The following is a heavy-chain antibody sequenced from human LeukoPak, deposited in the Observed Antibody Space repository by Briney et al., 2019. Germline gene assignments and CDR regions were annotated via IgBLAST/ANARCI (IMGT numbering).Heavy chain of an antibody. V-gene: IGHV4-59*08. CDR2: IYYSGST. J-gene: IGHJ4*02. CDR1: GGSISSYH. CDR3: ARLTAGTPDY. D-gene: IGHD1-1*01. Sequence: ASETLSLTCTVSGGSISSYHWSWIRQPPGKGLEWIGYIYYSGSTNYNPSLKSRVTISVDTSKNQFSLKLSSVTAADTAVYYCARLTAGTPDYWGQGTLVTVSS.